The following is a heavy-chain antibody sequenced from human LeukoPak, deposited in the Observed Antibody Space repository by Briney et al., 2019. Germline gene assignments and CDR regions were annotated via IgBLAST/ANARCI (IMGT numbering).Heavy chain of an antibody. J-gene: IGHJ4*02. CDR2: IYYSGST. CDR3: ARGRTVIDY. CDR1: GFTFSDYY. D-gene: IGHD4-11*01. Sequence: GSLRLSCAASGFTFSDYYMSWIRQPPGKGLEWIGYIYYSGSTNYNPSLKSRVTISVDTSKNQFSLKLSSVTAADTAVYYCARGRTVIDYWGQGTLVTVSS. V-gene: IGHV4-59*01.